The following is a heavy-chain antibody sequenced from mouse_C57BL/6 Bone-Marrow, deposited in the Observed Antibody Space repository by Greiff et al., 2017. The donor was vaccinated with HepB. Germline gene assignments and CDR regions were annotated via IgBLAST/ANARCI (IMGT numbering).Heavy chain of an antibody. CDR2: IRSKSSNYAT. CDR3: VREGYDYDDDYYAMDY. J-gene: IGHJ4*01. D-gene: IGHD2-4*01. CDR1: GFTFNTYA. V-gene: IGHV10-3*01. Sequence: EVQGVESGGGLVQPKGSLKLSCAASGFTFNTYAMHWVRQAPGKGLEWVARIRSKSSNYATYYADSVKDRFTISRDDSQSMLYLQMNNLKTEDTAMYYCVREGYDYDDDYYAMDYWGQGTSVTVSS.